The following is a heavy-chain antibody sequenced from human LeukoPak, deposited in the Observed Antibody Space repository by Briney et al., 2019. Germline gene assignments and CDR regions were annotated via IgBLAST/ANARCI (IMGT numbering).Heavy chain of an antibody. CDR1: GFTFSHYG. Sequence: GGSLRLSCAASGFTFSHYGMHWVRQAPGKGLEWVAAIWSDGSNKFYADSVKGRFTISRDDSRDTVYLQMDSLTAEDTAVYYCAKDAQRGFDCSNSLEYWGQGTLVTVSS. J-gene: IGHJ4*02. D-gene: IGHD4-11*01. V-gene: IGHV3-33*06. CDR3: AKDAQRGFDCSNSLEY. CDR2: IWSDGSNK.